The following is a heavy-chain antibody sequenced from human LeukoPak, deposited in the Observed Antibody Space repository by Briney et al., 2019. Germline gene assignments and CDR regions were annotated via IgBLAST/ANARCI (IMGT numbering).Heavy chain of an antibody. CDR2: ISGSGAGT. Sequence: GGSLRLSCAVSGFTFSSYAMNWVRQAPGKGPEWVSGISGSGAGTYYADSVKGRSTISRDNSKNTLYLQMNSLRAEDTAVYYCAKMVREFYTISYYFDYWGQGTLVTVSS. D-gene: IGHD2-8*01. J-gene: IGHJ4*02. CDR3: AKMVREFYTISYYFDY. CDR1: GFTFSSYA. V-gene: IGHV3-23*01.